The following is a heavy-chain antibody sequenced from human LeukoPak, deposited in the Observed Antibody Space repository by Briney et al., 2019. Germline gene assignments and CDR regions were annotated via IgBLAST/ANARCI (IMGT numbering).Heavy chain of an antibody. CDR3: ARVAYDGHDRRVDY. Sequence: GGSLRLSCAASGFTFSSYSMNWARQAPGKGLEWVSYISSSSSTIYYADSVKGRFTISRDNAKNSLYLQMNSLRDEDTAVYYCARVAYDGHDRRVDYWGQGTLVTVSS. V-gene: IGHV3-48*02. J-gene: IGHJ4*02. CDR1: GFTFSSYS. CDR2: ISSSSSTI. D-gene: IGHD5-12*01.